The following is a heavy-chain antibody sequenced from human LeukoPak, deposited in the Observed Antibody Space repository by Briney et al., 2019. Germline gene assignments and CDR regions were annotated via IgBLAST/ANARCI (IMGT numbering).Heavy chain of an antibody. V-gene: IGHV3-7*01. J-gene: IGHJ4*02. CDR3: ARDSGGSIDY. CDR2: IKQDGSEK. CDR1: GFTFSSYP. D-gene: IGHD2-15*01. Sequence: PGGSLRLSCAASGFTFSSYPMNWVRQAPGKGLEWVANIKQDGSEKYYVDSVKGRFTISRDNAKNSLYLQMNSLRAEDTAVYYCARDSGGSIDYWGQGTLVTVSS.